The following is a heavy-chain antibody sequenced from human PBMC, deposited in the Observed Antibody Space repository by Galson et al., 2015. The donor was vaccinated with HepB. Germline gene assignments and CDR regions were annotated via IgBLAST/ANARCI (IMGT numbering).Heavy chain of an antibody. V-gene: IGHV3-33*01. CDR3: ARDRVRSALGYFDY. CDR1: GFTFSLYG. J-gene: IGHJ4*02. Sequence: SLRLSCAASGFTFSLYGIHWVRQAPGKGLEWVAVIWYDGSNKYYADSVKGRFTISRDNSKNTLYLQINSLRAEDTAVYYCARDRVRSALGYFDYWGQGTLVTVSS. D-gene: IGHD6-13*01. CDR2: IWYDGSNK.